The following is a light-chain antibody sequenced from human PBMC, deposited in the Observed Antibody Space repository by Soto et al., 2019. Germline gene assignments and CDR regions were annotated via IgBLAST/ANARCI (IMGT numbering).Light chain of an antibody. J-gene: IGLJ1*01. V-gene: IGLV2-14*01. CDR3: VSYTTFSSYV. Sequence: QSVLTQPASVSGSPGQSITISCTGTSSDVGSYIYVSWYQHHPGKAPNLMIYDVSNRPSGASHRSSGSTSGNTAPLTISGLQAEDAAEYYCVSYTTFSSYVFGTGTKVTVL. CDR1: SSDVGSYIY. CDR2: DVS.